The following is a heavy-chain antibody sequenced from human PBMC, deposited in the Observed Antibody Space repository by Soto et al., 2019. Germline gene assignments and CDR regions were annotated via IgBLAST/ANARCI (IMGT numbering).Heavy chain of an antibody. CDR1: GYTFTNYG. D-gene: IGHD3-3*01. V-gene: IGHV1-18*01. J-gene: IGHJ5*02. Sequence: QVQLVQSGAEVKKPGASVKVSCKASGYTFTNYGITWVRQAPGQGLEWMGWIKSYNGNTHYAQKLQGRVTMTTDTSTRTAYMGLRRLRADDTAVYNSARDMLTIFGVVTTAWGQGPRVTVS. CDR3: ARDMLTIFGVVTTA. CDR2: IKSYNGNT.